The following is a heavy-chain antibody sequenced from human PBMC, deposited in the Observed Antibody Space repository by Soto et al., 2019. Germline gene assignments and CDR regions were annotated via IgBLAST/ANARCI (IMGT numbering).Heavy chain of an antibody. CDR2: INHTGST. V-gene: IGHV4-34*02. D-gene: IGHD3-3*01. CDR1: GAPFSGYY. Sequence: QVQLQQWGAGLPKPSETLSLTCAVYGAPFSGYYWTWIRQPPGKGLEWIGEINHTGSTKYNPSLKGQVTISLDTSKNQFSLSLRSVTAADTAVYYCARGREIFGAVTPFEYWGQGTQVAVSS. CDR3: ARGREIFGAVTPFEY. J-gene: IGHJ4*02.